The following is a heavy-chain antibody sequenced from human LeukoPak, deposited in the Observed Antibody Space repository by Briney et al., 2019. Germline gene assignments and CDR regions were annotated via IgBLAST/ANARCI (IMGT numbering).Heavy chain of an antibody. CDR2: IKQDGSER. J-gene: IGHJ4*02. CDR3: ARGWNYAFRFDY. D-gene: IGHD1-7*01. Sequence: GGSLRLSCAAPGFTFSDYWMTWVRQAPGKGLEWVAHIKQDGSERYYGDSVKGRFTISRDNAKNLVYLQMNSLGAEDTAIYCCARGWNYAFRFDYWGQGTLVTVSS. V-gene: IGHV3-7*01. CDR1: GFTFSDYW.